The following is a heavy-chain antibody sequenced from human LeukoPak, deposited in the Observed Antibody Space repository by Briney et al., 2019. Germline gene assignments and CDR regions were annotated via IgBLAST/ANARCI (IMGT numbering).Heavy chain of an antibody. J-gene: IGHJ4*02. D-gene: IGHD3-10*01. CDR2: ISSSSSYI. CDR3: ARVAYGSGSYRDY. V-gene: IGHV3-21*01. CDR1: GFTFSSYS. Sequence: PGGSLRLSCAASGFTFSSYSMNWVRQAPGKGLEWVSSISSSSSYIYYADSVKGRFTISRDNAKNSLYLQMNSLRAEDTAVYYCARVAYGSGSYRDYWGQGTLVTVSS.